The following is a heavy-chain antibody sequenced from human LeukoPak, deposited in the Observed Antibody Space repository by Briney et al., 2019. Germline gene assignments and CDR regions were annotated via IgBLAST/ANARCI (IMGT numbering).Heavy chain of an antibody. J-gene: IGHJ4*02. V-gene: IGHV3-23*01. CDR2: ISSSGDNT. CDR1: GFTFSSYA. CDR3: GRSGYYAEGENYFDG. Sequence: GSLRLSCAASGFTFSSYAMSWVRPAPGKGLEWVSGISSSGDNTYYADSVKGRFSISRDKSKSTLYLQMSSLRAEDAAVYYCGRSGYYAEGENYFDGWGQGTLVTVSS. D-gene: IGHD3-3*01.